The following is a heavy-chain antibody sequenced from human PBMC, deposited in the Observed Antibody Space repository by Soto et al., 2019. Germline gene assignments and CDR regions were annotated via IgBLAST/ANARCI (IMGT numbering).Heavy chain of an antibody. Sequence: SETLSLTCTVSGGSISRGDYYWSWIRQTPGKGLEWMGYIYYGGNTYYNPSLNSRLSISLDRSKNQFSLRLISVTAADTAMYFCARGLGGDYGYSADYWGRGTLVTVSS. J-gene: IGHJ4*02. D-gene: IGHD2-15*01. CDR3: ARGLGGDYGYSADY. V-gene: IGHV4-30-4*01. CDR1: GGSISRGDYY. CDR2: IYYGGNT.